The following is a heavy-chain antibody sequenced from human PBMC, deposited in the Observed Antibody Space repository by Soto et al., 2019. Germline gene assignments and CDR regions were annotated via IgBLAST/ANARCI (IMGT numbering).Heavy chain of an antibody. Sequence: EVPLLESGGGLVQPGVSLRLSCVASGFTFSTYCMKCVRQVPGKGFAWVAGISASGGTTYYAESVKGRFTISREKPKNTLYLQLNSLRGDHTAIYYCAKYVADGYLKEARTLDSWGQGTLVTVSS. CDR2: ISASGGTT. D-gene: IGHD5-12*01. CDR3: AKYVADGYLKEARTLDS. V-gene: IGHV3-23*01. J-gene: IGHJ4*02. CDR1: GFTFSTYC.